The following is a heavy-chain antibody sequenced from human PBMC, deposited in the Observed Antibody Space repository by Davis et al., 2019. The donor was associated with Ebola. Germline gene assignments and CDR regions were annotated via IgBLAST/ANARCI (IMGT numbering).Heavy chain of an antibody. CDR1: GGSISNTSYY. V-gene: IGHV4-39*07. Sequence: PSETLSLTCSVSGGSISNTSYYWGWIRQPPGKGLEWIGSVYYTGTPYYKPSLQSRLTFSVDMSKNQFSLKLSSVTAADTAIYFCAREFQVAAHDYWGPGILVTVSS. J-gene: IGHJ4*02. CDR3: AREFQVAAHDY. D-gene: IGHD5-12*01. CDR2: VYYTGTP.